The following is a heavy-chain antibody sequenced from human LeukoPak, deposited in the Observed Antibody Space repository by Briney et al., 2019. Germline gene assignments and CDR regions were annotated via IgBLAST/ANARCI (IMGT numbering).Heavy chain of an antibody. J-gene: IGHJ4*02. CDR1: GGTFSSYA. Sequence: ASVKVSCKASGGTFSSYAISWVRQAPGQGLEWMGRIIPILGIANYAQKFQGRVTITADESTSTVYMELSSLRSEDTAVYYCARDPEVRRNLWHYWGQGTLVTVSS. CDR3: ARDPEVRRNLWHY. V-gene: IGHV1-69*04. D-gene: IGHD3-10*01. CDR2: IIPILGIA.